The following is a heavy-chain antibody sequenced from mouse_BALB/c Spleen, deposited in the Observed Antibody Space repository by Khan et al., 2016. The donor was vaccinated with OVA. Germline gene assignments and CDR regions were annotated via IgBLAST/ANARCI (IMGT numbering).Heavy chain of an antibody. CDR1: GYSFTGYF. J-gene: IGHJ2*01. V-gene: IGHV1-20*02. D-gene: IGHD1-1*01. Sequence: EVQLQESGPELVKPGASVKISCKASGYSFTGYFMNWVMQSHGKSLEWIGRINPHIGETFYNQKFKGKAILTVAESSSTVHMELRSLESEGSAVYYCARKNGRYFDYWGQGTTLTVSS. CDR3: ARKNGRYFDY. CDR2: INPHIGET.